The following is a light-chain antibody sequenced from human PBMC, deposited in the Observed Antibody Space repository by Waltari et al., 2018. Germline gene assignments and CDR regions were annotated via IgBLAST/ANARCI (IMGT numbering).Light chain of an antibody. Sequence: QSALTQPASVSGSPGPPITISCTGTSGDVGTYNLVSWYQQHPGKAPQLMISQVTKRPSGVSNRFSGSKSGNTASLTISGLQAEDEATYYCCSYAGSTTFVVFGGGTKLTVL. CDR3: CSYAGSTTFVV. V-gene: IGLV2-23*02. CDR2: QVT. CDR1: SGDVGTYNL. J-gene: IGLJ2*01.